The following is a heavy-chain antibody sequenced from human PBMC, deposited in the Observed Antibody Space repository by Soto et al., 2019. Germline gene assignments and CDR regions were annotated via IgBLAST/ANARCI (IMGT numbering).Heavy chain of an antibody. J-gene: IGHJ3*01. V-gene: IGHV4-34*01. D-gene: IGHD5-18*01. Sequence: SETLSLTCAVYVGSFSGYYWSWIRQPPGKGLEWIGEINHSGSTNYNPSLKSRVTISVDTSKNQFSLKLSSVTAADTAVYYCARTRTWIQLWGQGTMVTVSS. CDR1: VGSFSGYY. CDR2: INHSGST. CDR3: ARTRTWIQL.